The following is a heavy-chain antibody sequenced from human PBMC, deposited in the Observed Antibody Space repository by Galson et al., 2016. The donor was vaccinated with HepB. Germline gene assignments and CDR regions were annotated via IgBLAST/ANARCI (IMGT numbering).Heavy chain of an antibody. CDR3: ATSRGYSGYVWGENDYDYYGVAV. CDR2: ITPIYAST. V-gene: IGHV1-69*06. Sequence: SVKVSCKASGGTFTSYGFNWVRQAPGQGLEWMGGITPIYASTHYAQNFQGRVTITADKSTSTAYMELSSLRSEDSAVYYCATSRGYSGYVWGENDYDYYGVAVWGQGTTVTVSS. CDR1: GGTFTSYG. J-gene: IGHJ6*02. D-gene: IGHD5-12*01.